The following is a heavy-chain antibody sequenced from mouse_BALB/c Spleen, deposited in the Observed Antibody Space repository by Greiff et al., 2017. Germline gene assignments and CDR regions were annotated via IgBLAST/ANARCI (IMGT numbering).Heavy chain of an antibody. CDR3: ARWGGYYFDY. V-gene: IGHV1S56*01. J-gene: IGHJ2*01. CDR1: GYTFTSYY. CDR2: IYPGNVNT. Sequence: VQLQQSGPELVKPGASVRISCKASGYTFTSYYIHWVKQRPGQGLEWIGWIYPGNVNTKYNEKFKGKATLTADKSSSTAYMQLSSLTSEDSAVYFCARWGGYYFDYWGQGTTLTVSS.